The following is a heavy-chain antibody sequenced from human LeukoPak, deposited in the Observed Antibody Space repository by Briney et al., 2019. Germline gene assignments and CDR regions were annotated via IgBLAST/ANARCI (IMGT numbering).Heavy chain of an antibody. CDR1: GFTFSDYG. D-gene: IGHD6-19*01. CDR3: AKALNGLVDY. V-gene: IGHV3-33*06. Sequence: GGSLRLSCAASGFTFSDYGMHWVRQGPGKGLEWVAVIWYDGSNKYYADSVKGRFTISRDNSKNTLYLQMNSLRAEDTAVYYCAKALNGLVDYWGQGTLVTVSS. J-gene: IGHJ4*02. CDR2: IWYDGSNK.